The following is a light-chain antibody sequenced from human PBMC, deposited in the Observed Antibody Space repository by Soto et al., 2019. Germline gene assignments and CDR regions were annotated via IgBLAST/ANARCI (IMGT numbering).Light chain of an antibody. Sequence: EIVLTQSSATLSLSPRATATLSGRASQSVSSYLAWYQQKPGQATRLLIYDAPNRATGIPARFSGSGSGTDFTLNISSLETEDFAVYYCQQHSNWPWTFGQGTKVDIK. CDR1: QSVSSY. V-gene: IGKV3-11*01. CDR3: QQHSNWPWT. J-gene: IGKJ1*01. CDR2: DAP.